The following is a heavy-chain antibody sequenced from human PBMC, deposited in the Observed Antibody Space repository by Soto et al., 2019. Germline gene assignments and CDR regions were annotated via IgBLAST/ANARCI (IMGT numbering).Heavy chain of an antibody. Sequence: VQLVQSGAEVKKPGSSVKVSCKASGGTFSSYAISWVRQAPGQGLEWMGGVIPIFGTANYAQKFQGRDTITADESTSTTYMEQSSLRSEDTAVYYCARGASIAARYYYYGMDVWGQGTTVTVSS. D-gene: IGHD6-6*01. CDR2: VIPIFGTA. J-gene: IGHJ6*02. CDR3: ARGASIAARYYYYGMDV. V-gene: IGHV1-69*12. CDR1: GGTFSSYA.